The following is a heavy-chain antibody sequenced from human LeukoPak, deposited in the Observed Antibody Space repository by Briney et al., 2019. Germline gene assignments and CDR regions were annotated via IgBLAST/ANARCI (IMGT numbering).Heavy chain of an antibody. CDR3: ARVRLDRSERYLDAFEN. CDR2: IYSGGST. Sequence: GGSLRLSCAASGLTASSNYMSWVRQAPGPGLEWVSSIYSGGSTYYADSVKGRFTTSRDNSKNTVDLQMNGLRAEDTAVYYCARVRLDRSERYLDAFENWGQGTMVTVSS. CDR1: GLTASSNY. V-gene: IGHV3-53*01. J-gene: IGHJ3*02. D-gene: IGHD3-3*01.